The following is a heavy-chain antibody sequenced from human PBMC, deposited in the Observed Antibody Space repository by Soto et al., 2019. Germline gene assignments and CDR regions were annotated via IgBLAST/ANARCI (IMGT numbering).Heavy chain of an antibody. V-gene: IGHV3-33*01. CDR3: ARVGWFGELLPYYYYGMDV. J-gene: IGHJ6*02. Sequence: GGSLRLSCAASGFTFSSYGMHWVRQAPGKGLEWVAVIWYDGSNKYYADSVKGRFTISRDNSKNTLYLQMNSLRAEDTAVYYCARVGWFGELLPYYYYGMDVWGQGTTVTVSS. CDR2: IWYDGSNK. CDR1: GFTFSSYG. D-gene: IGHD3-10*01.